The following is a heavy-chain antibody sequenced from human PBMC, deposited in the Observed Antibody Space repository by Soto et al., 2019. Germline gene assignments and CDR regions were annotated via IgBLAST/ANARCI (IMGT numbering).Heavy chain of an antibody. Sequence: PGESLKISCKGSGYSFTSYWIGWVRQMPGKGLEWMGIIYPGDSDTRYSPSFQGQVTISADKSISTAYLQWSSLKASDTAMYYCARTGWYYDFWSGYYNGYDYYYGMDVWGQGTTVTV. CDR1: GYSFTSYW. CDR3: ARTGWYYDFWSGYYNGYDYYYGMDV. D-gene: IGHD3-3*01. V-gene: IGHV5-51*01. J-gene: IGHJ6*02. CDR2: IYPGDSDT.